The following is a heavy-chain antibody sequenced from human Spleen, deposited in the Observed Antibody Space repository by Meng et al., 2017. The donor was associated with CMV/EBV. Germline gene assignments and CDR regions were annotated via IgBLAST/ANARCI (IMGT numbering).Heavy chain of an antibody. V-gene: IGHV3-9*01. Sequence: SLKISCTASGFAFDDYAAHWVRQAPGKGLEWVSSITWSSSTVAYADSVKGRFTISRDNAKKSLYLQMDSLRPEDTGFYYCAKLAVADADPLDYWGQGTLVTVSS. CDR3: AKLAVADADPLDY. J-gene: IGHJ4*02. CDR1: GFAFDDYA. CDR2: ITWSSSTV. D-gene: IGHD6-13*01.